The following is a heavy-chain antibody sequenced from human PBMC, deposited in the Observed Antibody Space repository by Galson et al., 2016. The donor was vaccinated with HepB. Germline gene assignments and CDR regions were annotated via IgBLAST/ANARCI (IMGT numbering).Heavy chain of an antibody. J-gene: IGHJ3*01. CDR2: IYATLST. CDR3: ARDPPGPDGAFDL. V-gene: IGHV3-66*01. Sequence: SLRLSCAASGFTVSDNHMTWVRQAPGKGLECVSVIYATLSTYYAESVKGRFTISIDDSKNTVFLQLYSLRVEDTAVYFCARDPPGPDGAFDLWGQGTMVTVSP. D-gene: IGHD5-24*01. CDR1: GFTVSDNH.